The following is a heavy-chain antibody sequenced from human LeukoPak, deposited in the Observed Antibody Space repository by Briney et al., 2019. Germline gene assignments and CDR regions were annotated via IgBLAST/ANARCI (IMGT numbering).Heavy chain of an antibody. CDR1: GYSITSGYD. J-gene: IGHJ4*02. V-gene: IGHV4-38-2*02. D-gene: IGHD2-2*02. CDR3: VRYCSSTTCYTRAVDY. CDR2: SYHGGSA. Sequence: PSETLSLTCTVSGYSITSGYDWAWIRQPPGKVLEWIGISYHGGSAYYNPSLKSRVTISVDTSKNQFSLKLSSVTAADTAVYYCVRYCSSTTCYTRAVDYWGQGTLVTVSS.